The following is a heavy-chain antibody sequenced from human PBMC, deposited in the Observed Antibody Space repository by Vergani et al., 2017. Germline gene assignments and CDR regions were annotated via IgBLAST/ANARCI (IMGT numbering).Heavy chain of an antibody. Sequence: QVQLQESGPGVEKPSQTLSLTCAVSGGSISSGDHCWTWIRQRPGKGLEWIGYIFYSGTTYDNPSLRSRLTISVDTSQNQFSLKLRSVTAADTAVYYCARVDTQVPATSHFYYMDVWGKGTTVVVSS. J-gene: IGHJ6*03. CDR3: ARVDTQVPATSHFYYMDV. D-gene: IGHD6-25*01. CDR2: IFYSGTT. V-gene: IGHV4-31*11. CDR1: GGSISSGDHC.